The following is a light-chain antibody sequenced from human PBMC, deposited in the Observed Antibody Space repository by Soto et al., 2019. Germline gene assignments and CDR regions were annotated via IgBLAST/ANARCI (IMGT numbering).Light chain of an antibody. CDR1: QNINIY. V-gene: IGKV3-11*01. CDR3: QQRKHWPPVT. CDR2: DAS. J-gene: IGKJ5*01. Sequence: ETVLTQSPATLSLSPGERATLSCRASQNINIYLAWYQQKPGQAPRLIIHDASNRATGIPARFSGSGSGTDFTLTISSLEPEDFAVYYCQQRKHWPPVTFGQGTRLEIK.